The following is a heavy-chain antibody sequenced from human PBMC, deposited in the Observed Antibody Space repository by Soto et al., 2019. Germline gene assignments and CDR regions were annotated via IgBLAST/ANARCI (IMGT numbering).Heavy chain of an antibody. CDR3: AKDKSRTNIVRGVIIFDY. J-gene: IGHJ4*02. CDR1: GFTFSSYA. Sequence: PGGSLRLSCSASGFTFSSYAMSLVRQAPGKGXEWVSAISGSGGSKYYADSVKGRFNIYRDNYKNTLYLKMNSLRAEDTAVYYCAKDKSRTNIVRGVIIFDYWGQGTLVTVSS. V-gene: IGHV3-23*01. CDR2: ISGSGGSK. D-gene: IGHD3-10*01.